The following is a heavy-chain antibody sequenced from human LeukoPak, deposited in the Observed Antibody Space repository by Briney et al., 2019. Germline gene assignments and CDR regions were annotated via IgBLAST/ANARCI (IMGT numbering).Heavy chain of an antibody. CDR1: GFTFSSYS. CDR3: ASTLKGGFHYYGMDV. CDR2: ISSSSSYI. V-gene: IGHV3-21*01. D-gene: IGHD2-15*01. Sequence: GGSLRLSCAASGFTFSSYSMNWVRQAPGKGLEWVSSISSSSSYIYYADSVKGRFTISRDNAKNSLYLQMNSLRAEDTAVYYRASTLKGGFHYYGMDVWGQGTTVTVSS. J-gene: IGHJ6*02.